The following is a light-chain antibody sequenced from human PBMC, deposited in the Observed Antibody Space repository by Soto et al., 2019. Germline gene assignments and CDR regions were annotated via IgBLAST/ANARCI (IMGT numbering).Light chain of an antibody. CDR2: KAS. V-gene: IGKV1-5*03. CDR3: QQYNSY. J-gene: IGKJ4*01. Sequence: DIQMTQSPSTLSGSVGDIVTINFRASQTIISWLACYQQKPGKAPKLLIYKASTLKSGVPSRFSGSLSVAEITITISSLQPEAFATYYCQQYNSYFGGGTKVDNK. CDR1: QTIISW.